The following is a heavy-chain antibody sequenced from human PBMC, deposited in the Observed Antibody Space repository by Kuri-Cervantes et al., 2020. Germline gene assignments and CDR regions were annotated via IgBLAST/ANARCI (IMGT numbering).Heavy chain of an antibody. CDR3: ARHATDMTIFGVVITPYGMDV. Sequence: SETLSLTCTVSGGSVISSSFYWGWIRQPPGKGLEWIGGIYYSGSTYYNPSLRSRVTISVDTSKDQFSLKLSSVTAADTAVYYCARHATDMTIFGVVITPYGMDVWGQGTTVTVSS. J-gene: IGHJ6*02. V-gene: IGHV4-39*01. CDR2: IYYSGST. D-gene: IGHD3-3*01. CDR1: GGSVISSSFY.